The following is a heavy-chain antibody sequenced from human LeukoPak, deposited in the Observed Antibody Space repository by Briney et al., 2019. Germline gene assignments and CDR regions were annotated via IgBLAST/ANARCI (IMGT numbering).Heavy chain of an antibody. CDR3: ARDGIGSDYVRYFDY. J-gene: IGHJ4*02. D-gene: IGHD3-10*02. V-gene: IGHV1-18*01. Sequence: ASVKVSCKASGYTFTSYGISWVRQAPGQGLEWMGRISAYNGNTNYAQKLQGRVTMTTDTSTSTAYMELRSLRSDDTAVYYCARDGIGSDYVRYFDYWGQGTLVTVSS. CDR1: GYTFTSYG. CDR2: ISAYNGNT.